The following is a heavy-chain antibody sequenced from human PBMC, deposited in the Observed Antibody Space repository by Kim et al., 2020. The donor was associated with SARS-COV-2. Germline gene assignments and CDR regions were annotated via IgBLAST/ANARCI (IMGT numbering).Heavy chain of an antibody. CDR2: MNPNSGNT. D-gene: IGHD3-9*01. CDR1: GYTFTSYD. CDR3: ARTPEGYYDILTGYYPDY. Sequence: ASVKVSCKASGYTFTSYDINWVRQATGQGLEWMGWMNPNSGNTGYAQKFQGRVTMTRNTSISTAYMELSSLRSEDTAVYYCARTPEGYYDILTGYYPDYWGQGTLVTVSS. J-gene: IGHJ4*02. V-gene: IGHV1-8*01.